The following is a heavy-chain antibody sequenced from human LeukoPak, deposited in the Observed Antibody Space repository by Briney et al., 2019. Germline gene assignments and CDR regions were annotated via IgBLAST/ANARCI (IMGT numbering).Heavy chain of an antibody. CDR3: ARLVCSGGSCYPYYFDY. CDR2: MYYTGST. Sequence: SETLSLTCTVSGGSISSYYWSWIRQPPGKGLEWIGYMYYTGSTNYNPSLKSRVTISLDTSKNQFSLKLSSVTAADTAVHYCARLVCSGGSCYPYYFDYWGQGTLVTVSS. D-gene: IGHD2-15*01. V-gene: IGHV4-59*08. J-gene: IGHJ4*02. CDR1: GGSISSYY.